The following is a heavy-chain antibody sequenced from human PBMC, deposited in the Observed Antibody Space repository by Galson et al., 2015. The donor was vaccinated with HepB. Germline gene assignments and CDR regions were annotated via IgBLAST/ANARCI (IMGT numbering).Heavy chain of an antibody. V-gene: IGHV3-64D*06. D-gene: IGHD4-23*01. CDR1: GFTFSSYA. Sequence: SLRLSCAASGFTFSSYAMHWVRQAPGKGLEYVSAISSNGGSTYYADSVKGRFTISRDNSKNTLYLQMSSLRAEDTAVYYCVKALTHPFPFDYWGQGTLVTVSS. CDR3: VKALTHPFPFDY. J-gene: IGHJ4*02. CDR2: ISSNGGST.